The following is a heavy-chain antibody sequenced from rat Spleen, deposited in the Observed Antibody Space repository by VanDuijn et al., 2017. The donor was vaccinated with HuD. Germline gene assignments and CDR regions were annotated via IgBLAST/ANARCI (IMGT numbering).Heavy chain of an antibody. Sequence: EVQLVESGGGLVQPGGSLKLSCAASGFTFSKYDMAWVRQAPTKGLEWVATISYDGSRNYYRDSVKGRFTISRDNAKSTLYLQMNSLRSEDTATYYCTRGGYNWFAYWGQGTLVTVSS. J-gene: IGHJ3*01. V-gene: IGHV5-29*01. D-gene: IGHD1-11*01. CDR2: ISYDGSRN. CDR3: TRGGYNWFAY. CDR1: GFTFSKYD.